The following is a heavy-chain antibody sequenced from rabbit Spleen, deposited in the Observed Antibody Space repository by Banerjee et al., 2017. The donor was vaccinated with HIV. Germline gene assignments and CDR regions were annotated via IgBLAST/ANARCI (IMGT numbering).Heavy chain of an antibody. V-gene: IGHV1S40*01. Sequence: QQLVESGGGLVKPGASLTLTCKASGVSFTFSSYMCWVRQAPGKGLEWIACIDAGSGGSIYYATWAKGRFTISKTSPTTVTLQMTSLTAADTATYFCVRDGDGTNIFWYFNFWGQGTLVTVS. J-gene: IGHJ4*01. CDR3: VRDGDGTNIFWYFNF. CDR2: IDAGSGGSI. CDR1: GVSFTFSSY. D-gene: IGHD7-1*01.